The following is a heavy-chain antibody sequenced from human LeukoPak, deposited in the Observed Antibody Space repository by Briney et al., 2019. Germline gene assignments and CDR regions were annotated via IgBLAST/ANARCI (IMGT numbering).Heavy chain of an antibody. CDR1: GGTFSSYA. J-gene: IGHJ4*02. D-gene: IGHD3-9*01. V-gene: IGHV1-69*13. Sequence: ASVKVSCKASGGTFSSYAISWVRQAPGQGLEWMGGIIPIFGTANYAQKFQGRVTITADESTSTAYMELSSLRPEDTAVYYCAREYDILSFDYWGQGTLVTVSS. CDR3: AREYDILSFDY. CDR2: IIPIFGTA.